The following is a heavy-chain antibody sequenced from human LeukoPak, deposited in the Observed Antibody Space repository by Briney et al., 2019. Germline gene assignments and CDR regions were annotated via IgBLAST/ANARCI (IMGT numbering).Heavy chain of an antibody. V-gene: IGHV4-34*01. Sequence: SETLSLTCAVYGGSFSGYYWSWIRQPPGKGLEWIGEINHSGSTNYNPSLKSRVTISVDTSKNQFSLELSSVTAADTAVYYCARGRRSCSSTSCYTGRWFDPWGQGTLVTVSS. D-gene: IGHD2-2*02. CDR1: GGSFSGYY. CDR2: INHSGST. J-gene: IGHJ5*02. CDR3: ARGRRSCSSTSCYTGRWFDP.